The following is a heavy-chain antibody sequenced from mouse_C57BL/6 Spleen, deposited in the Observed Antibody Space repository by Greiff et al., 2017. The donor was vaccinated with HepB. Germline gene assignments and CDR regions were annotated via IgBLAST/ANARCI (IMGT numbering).Heavy chain of an antibody. CDR2: IYPGDGDT. J-gene: IGHJ2*01. Sequence: QVQLQQSGPELVKPGASVKISCKASGYAFSSSWMNWVKQRPGKGLEWIGRIYPGDGDTNYNGKFKGKATLTADKSSSTAYMQLSSLTSEDSAVYCCARPLTLDYWGQGTTLTVSS. CDR3: ARPLTLDY. CDR1: GYAFSSSW. D-gene: IGHD4-1*01. V-gene: IGHV1-82*01.